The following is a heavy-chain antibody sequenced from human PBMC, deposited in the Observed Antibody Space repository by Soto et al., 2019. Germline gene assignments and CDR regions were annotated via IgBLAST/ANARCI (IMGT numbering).Heavy chain of an antibody. V-gene: IGHV4-59*01. CDR1: VDSISSYY. J-gene: IGHJ4*02. Sequence: SGTLALTSTSSVDSISSYYWSRIRPTQGKGLEWIGYIYYSGSTNYNPSLKSRVTISVDTSKNQFSLKLSSVTAADTAVYYCARDHDYWGQGTLVNVSA. CDR3: ARDHDY. CDR2: IYYSGST.